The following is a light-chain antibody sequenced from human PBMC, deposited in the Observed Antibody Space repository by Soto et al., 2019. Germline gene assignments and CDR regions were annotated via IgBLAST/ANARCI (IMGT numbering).Light chain of an antibody. J-gene: IGKJ1*01. CDR2: GAT. CDR1: QSVSSN. V-gene: IGKV3-15*01. CDR3: QQYNNWPPWT. Sequence: EIVMTQSPATLSVSPGERATLSCRTSQSVSSNLAGYHQKPGQAPRLLIYGATTRATGIPARFSGSGSGTEFTLTISSLQSEDFAVYFCQQYNNWPPWTFGRGTKVEI.